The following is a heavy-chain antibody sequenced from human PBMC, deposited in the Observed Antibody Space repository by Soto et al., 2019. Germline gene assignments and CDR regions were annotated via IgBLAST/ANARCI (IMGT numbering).Heavy chain of an antibody. V-gene: IGHV3-7*04. CDR3: ARVGGVYYFDC. CDR2: IKQDGSEK. Sequence: EVQLVESGGGLVQPGGSLRLSCAASGFTFSSYWMSWVRQAPGKGLEWVANIKQDGSEKYYVDSVKGRFTISRDNAKNPLYLQMNGVRAEDTAVYYCARVGGVYYFDCWGQGTLVTVSS. D-gene: IGHD3-16*01. J-gene: IGHJ4*02. CDR1: GFTFSSYW.